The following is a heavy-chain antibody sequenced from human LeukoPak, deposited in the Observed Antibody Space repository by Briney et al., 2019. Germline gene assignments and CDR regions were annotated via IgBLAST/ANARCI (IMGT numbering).Heavy chain of an antibody. CDR1: GGSISSGGYY. V-gene: IGHV4-31*03. D-gene: IGHD3-22*01. J-gene: IGHJ3*02. CDR2: IYYSGST. Sequence: PSRTLSLTCTVSGGSISSGGYYWSWLRQHPGKGLEWIGYIYYSGSTYYNPSLKSRVTISVDTSKNQFSLKLSSVTAADTAVYYCARETYYYDSSGYYRTDAFDIWGQGTMVTVSS. CDR3: ARETYYYDSSGYYRTDAFDI.